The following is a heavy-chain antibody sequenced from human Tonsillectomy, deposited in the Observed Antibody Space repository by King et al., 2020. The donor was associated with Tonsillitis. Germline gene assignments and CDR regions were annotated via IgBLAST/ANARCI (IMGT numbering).Heavy chain of an antibody. D-gene: IGHD5-18*01. CDR2: ISGSGVST. Sequence: VQLVESGGGLGQPGGSLRLSCAASGFTFNTFAMSWVRQAPGKGLEWVSVISGSGVSTYYADSVRGRFTISRDNSKNTLYLQMNNLRADDTAVYYCAKLIAGYTYGADYWGQGTLVTVSS. CDR1: GFTFNTFA. J-gene: IGHJ4*02. CDR3: AKLIAGYTYGADY. V-gene: IGHV3-23*04.